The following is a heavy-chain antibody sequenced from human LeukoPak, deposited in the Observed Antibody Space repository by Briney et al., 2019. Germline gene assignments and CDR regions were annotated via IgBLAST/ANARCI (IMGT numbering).Heavy chain of an antibody. CDR2: IYYSGST. Sequence: PSETLSLTCTVSGGSISSYYWSWIRQPPGKGLEWIGYIYYSGSTNYNPSLKSRVTISVDTSKNQFSLKLSSVTAADTAVYYCARLRPARLGLIDYWGQGTLVTVSS. CDR3: ARLRPARLGLIDY. V-gene: IGHV4-59*01. D-gene: IGHD7-27*01. CDR1: GGSISSYY. J-gene: IGHJ4*02.